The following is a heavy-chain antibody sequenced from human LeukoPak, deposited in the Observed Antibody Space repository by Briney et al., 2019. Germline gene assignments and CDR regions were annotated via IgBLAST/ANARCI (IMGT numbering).Heavy chain of an antibody. CDR2: TNHSGST. CDR3: ARGRDIVVIPAAMDSGDY. CDR1: GGSFSGYY. J-gene: IGHJ4*02. D-gene: IGHD2-2*01. Sequence: SETLSLTCSVDGGSFSGYYWRWIRQPPGKGLEWIGETNHSGSTNYNQSLKSRVTIYVATSKNQFSLKLSSVTAADAAVYYCARGRDIVVIPAAMDSGDYWGQGNLVTVSS. V-gene: IGHV4-34*01.